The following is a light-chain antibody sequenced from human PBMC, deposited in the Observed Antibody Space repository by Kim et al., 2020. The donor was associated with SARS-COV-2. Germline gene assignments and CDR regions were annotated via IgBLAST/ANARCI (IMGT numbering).Light chain of an antibody. Sequence: EIVMTQSPATLSVSPGERATLSCRASQSVSSNLAWYQQKPGQAPRLLIYGASTRATGIPARFSGSGSGTEFTLTIRSLQSEDFAVYYCQQYNNLPPYTFGEGTKLEI. V-gene: IGKV3-15*01. CDR2: GAS. CDR1: QSVSSN. J-gene: IGKJ2*01. CDR3: QQYNNLPPYT.